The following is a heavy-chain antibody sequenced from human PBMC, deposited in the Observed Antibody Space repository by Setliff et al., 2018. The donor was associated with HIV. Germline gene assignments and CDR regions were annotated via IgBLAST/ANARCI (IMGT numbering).Heavy chain of an antibody. D-gene: IGHD5-18*01. J-gene: IGHJ1*01. CDR3: ARGGYSYGFGRRCAYFQY. CDR1: GGSFSAYY. CDR2: INHSGGT. V-gene: IGHV4-34*01. Sequence: SETLSLTCAVYGGSFSAYYWSWIRQTPGKGLEWIGEINHSGGTNYNPSLKSRVTMSVDTSKNQFSLKLSSVTAADTAVFYCARGGYSYGFGRRCAYFQYWGQGTQVTVSS.